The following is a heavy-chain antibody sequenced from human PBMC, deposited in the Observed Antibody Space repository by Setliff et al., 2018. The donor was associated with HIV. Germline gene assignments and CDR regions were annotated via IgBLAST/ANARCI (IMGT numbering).Heavy chain of an antibody. D-gene: IGHD5-12*01. CDR1: GYTFTSYG. CDR3: ARGPLYGYDRGYFDY. Sequence: ASVKVSCKASGYTFTSYGISWVRQAPGQGLEWMGWISAYNGNTNYAQKLQGRVTITADESTTTVYMEMRSLTSGDTALYYCARGPLYGYDRGYFDYWGQGTLVTVSS. V-gene: IGHV1-18*01. J-gene: IGHJ4*02. CDR2: ISAYNGNT.